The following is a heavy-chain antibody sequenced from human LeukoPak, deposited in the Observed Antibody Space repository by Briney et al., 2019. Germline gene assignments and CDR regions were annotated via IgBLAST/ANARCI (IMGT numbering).Heavy chain of an antibody. V-gene: IGHV4-59*01. D-gene: IGHD3-22*01. Sequence: PSETLSLTCTVSGGSISSYYWSWIRQPPGKGLEWIGYIYYSGSTNYNPSLKSRVTISVDTSKNQFSLKLSSVTVADTAVYYCARGRYYYDSSGYYTGYYYYMDVWGKGTTVTVSS. CDR3: ARGRYYYDSSGYYTGYYYYMDV. CDR1: GGSISSYY. J-gene: IGHJ6*03. CDR2: IYYSGST.